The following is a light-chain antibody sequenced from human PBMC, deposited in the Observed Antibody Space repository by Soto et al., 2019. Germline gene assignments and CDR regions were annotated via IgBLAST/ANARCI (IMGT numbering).Light chain of an antibody. CDR3: QQQANYPIT. J-gene: IGKJ4*01. CDR1: RNIGSW. V-gene: IGKV1-5*03. CDR2: KAS. Sequence: DIQMPQSPSTLSASIGDRVTITCRASRNIGSWLAWYQQKAGKAPNLLIYKASTLETGVPSRFSGSASGTEFTLTISSLQPDDFATYYCQQQANYPITFGGGTKVEI.